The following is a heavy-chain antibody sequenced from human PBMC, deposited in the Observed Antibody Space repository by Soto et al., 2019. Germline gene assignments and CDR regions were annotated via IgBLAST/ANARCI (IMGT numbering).Heavy chain of an antibody. J-gene: IGHJ6*02. V-gene: IGHV4-34*01. CDR3: GRAHRDLQQLVHYYYSVNV. D-gene: IGHD6-13*01. CDR1: GGSFSGYY. Sequence: SETLSLTCAVYGGSFSGYYWTWIRQPPGTGLEWIGEINHSGSTNYNPSLKSRLTISVDTSKNQFSLYLTSVTAADTAVYYCGRAHRDLQQLVHYYYSVNVWGQGTTVTVSS. CDR2: INHSGST.